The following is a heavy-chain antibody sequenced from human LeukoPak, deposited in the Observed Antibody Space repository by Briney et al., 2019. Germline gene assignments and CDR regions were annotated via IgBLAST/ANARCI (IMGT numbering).Heavy chain of an antibody. J-gene: IGHJ4*02. CDR3: AKEQGYYGSGSYGFGDFDY. V-gene: IGHV3-30*02. Sequence: GGSLRLSCAASGFTFSSYGMHWVRQAPGKGLEWVAFIRYDGSNKYYADSVKGRFTISRDNSKNTLYLQMNSLRAEDTAVYYCAKEQGYYGSGSYGFGDFDYWGQGTLVTVSS. CDR1: GFTFSSYG. CDR2: IRYDGSNK. D-gene: IGHD3-10*01.